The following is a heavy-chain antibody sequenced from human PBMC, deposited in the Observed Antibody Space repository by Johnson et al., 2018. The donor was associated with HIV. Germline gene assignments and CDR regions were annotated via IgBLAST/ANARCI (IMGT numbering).Heavy chain of an antibody. Sequence: QVQLVESGGGVVQPGKSLRLSCAASGFTFSSYAIHWVRQAPGKGLEWVAIIASDGSNKYYADSVKGRFTISRDNSKNTLYLQMNSLGAEDTAVYYCARSWGGYCSGGSCYGAPGAFDIWGQGTMVTVSS. CDR3: ARSWGGYCSGGSCYGAPGAFDI. CDR1: GFTFSSYA. CDR2: IASDGSNK. V-gene: IGHV3-30*04. J-gene: IGHJ3*02. D-gene: IGHD2-15*01.